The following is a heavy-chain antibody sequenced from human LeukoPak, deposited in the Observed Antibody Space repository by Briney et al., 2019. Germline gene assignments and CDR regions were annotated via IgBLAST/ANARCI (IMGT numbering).Heavy chain of an antibody. Sequence: SETLSLTCTVSGXSISSYYWSWIRQPPGKGLEWIGYIYYSGSTNYNPSLKSRVTISVDTSKNQFSLKLSSVTAADTAVYYCATMRSRKNYWGQGTLVTVSS. CDR3: ATMRSRKNY. CDR1: GXSISSYY. V-gene: IGHV4-59*12. J-gene: IGHJ4*02. CDR2: IYYSGST.